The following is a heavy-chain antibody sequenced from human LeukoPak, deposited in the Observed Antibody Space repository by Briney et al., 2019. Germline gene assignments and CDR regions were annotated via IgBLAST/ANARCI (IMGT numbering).Heavy chain of an antibody. D-gene: IGHD1-14*01. CDR2: IYSSGRT. V-gene: IGHV4-4*07. CDR1: GASMSNSF. Sequence: SETLSLTCTVSGASMSNSFWSWIRQPAGKGLEWIGRIYSSGRTNYNPSLKSRVTLSIDTSNNQFSLKLTSVTAADTAMYYCARGGTIYYFDYWGQGTLVTVSS. J-gene: IGHJ4*02. CDR3: ARGGTIYYFDY.